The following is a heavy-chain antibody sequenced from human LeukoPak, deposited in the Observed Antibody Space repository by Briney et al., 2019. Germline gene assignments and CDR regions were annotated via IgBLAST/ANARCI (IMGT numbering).Heavy chain of an antibody. CDR3: ARHPVCTRTSGNVDYYGIDV. CDR2: INPGDSDT. CDR1: GYRFTSYW. J-gene: IGHJ6*01. Sequence: PGGSLRLSCKGSGYRFTSYWIGWVREMPGKGLEWMGIINPGDSDTRYSPSFQGQVTFSADKSISTAYLPWRSVKASDTAMYYCARHPVCTRTSGNVDYYGIDVWGEGSPVSVSP. V-gene: IGHV5-51*01. D-gene: IGHD2-2*01.